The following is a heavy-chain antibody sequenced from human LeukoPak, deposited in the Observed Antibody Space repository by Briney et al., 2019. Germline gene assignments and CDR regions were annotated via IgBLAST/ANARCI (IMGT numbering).Heavy chain of an antibody. CDR1: GGSVSRGSYY. Sequence: SETLSLTCTVSGGSVSRGSYYWSWIRQPPGKGLEWIGYIYYSGSTNYNPSLKSRVTISVDTSKNQFSLKLSSVTAADTAVYYCARVAAVAHFDYWGQGTLVTVSS. CDR2: IYYSGST. V-gene: IGHV4-61*01. CDR3: ARVAAVAHFDY. J-gene: IGHJ4*02. D-gene: IGHD6-19*01.